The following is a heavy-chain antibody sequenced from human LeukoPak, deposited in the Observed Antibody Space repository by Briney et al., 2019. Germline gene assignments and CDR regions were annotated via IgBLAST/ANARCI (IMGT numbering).Heavy chain of an antibody. CDR1: GGSISSSNW. CDR3: ATSKYSGSYSTFDY. D-gene: IGHD1-26*01. Sequence: SETLSLTCAVSGGSISSSNWWSWVRQPPGKGLEWIGEIYHSGSTNYNPSLKSRVTISVDTSKNQFSLKLSSVTAADTAVYYCATSKYSGSYSTFDYWGQGTLVTVSS. CDR2: IYHSGST. J-gene: IGHJ4*02. V-gene: IGHV4-4*02.